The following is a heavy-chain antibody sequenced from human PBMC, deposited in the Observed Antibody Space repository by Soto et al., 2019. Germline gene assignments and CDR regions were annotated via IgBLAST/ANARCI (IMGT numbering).Heavy chain of an antibody. D-gene: IGHD1-26*01. CDR3: ARRWSEREPNFDY. CDR1: GYTFSDSA. V-gene: IGHV3-73*02. J-gene: IGHJ4*02. CDR2: IRSKAKNYAT. Sequence: EVQLVESGGGLVQPGGSLKLSCAASGYTFSDSAMHWVRQASGTGLEWLGRIRSKAKNYATVYAASVTGRFTISREDSKNPAYLHMNSLKPEDTAVYYCARRWSEREPNFDYWGQGTLVAVSS.